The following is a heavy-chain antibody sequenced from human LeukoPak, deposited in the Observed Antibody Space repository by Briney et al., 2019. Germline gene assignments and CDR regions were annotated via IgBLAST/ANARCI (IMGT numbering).Heavy chain of an antibody. CDR2: INSDGSPT. V-gene: IGHV3-74*01. Sequence: GGSLRLSCAASGFTFSSYWMHWVRQAAGKGLVWVSRINSDGSPTTYADSVKGRFTISRDNAKNTLYLQMNSLRVEDTAVYYCAREGGTNRDALDIWGQGTMVTVPS. CDR3: AREGGTNRDALDI. D-gene: IGHD1-7*01. CDR1: GFTFSSYW. J-gene: IGHJ3*02.